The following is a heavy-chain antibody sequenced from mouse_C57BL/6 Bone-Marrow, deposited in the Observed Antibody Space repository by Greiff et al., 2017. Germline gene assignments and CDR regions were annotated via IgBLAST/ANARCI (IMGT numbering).Heavy chain of an antibody. CDR2: IYPGSGST. D-gene: IGHD1-1*01. V-gene: IGHV1-55*01. J-gene: IGHJ2*01. Sequence: QVQLQQSGAELVKPGASVKMSCKASGYTFTSYWITWVKQRPGQGLEWIGDIYPGSGSTNYNEKFKSKATLTVDTSSSTAYMQLSSLTSEDSAVYYCARSLYYYGSPWFDYWGQGTTLTVSS. CDR1: GYTFTSYW. CDR3: ARSLYYYGSPWFDY.